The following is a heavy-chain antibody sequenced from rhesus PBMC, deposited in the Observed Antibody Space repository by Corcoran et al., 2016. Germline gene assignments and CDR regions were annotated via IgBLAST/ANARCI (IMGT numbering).Heavy chain of an antibody. D-gene: IGHD1-44*02. CDR3: AGRHRSTQTFEY. CDR1: GGSIRSNW. Sequence: QLQLQESGPGLEKPSETLSLSCAVSGGSIRSNWWSWILQPPGKGLEWIGSISSSGGTTNYNPSFKGRVTISTDTSKNQFSLKLTSVASADTAVYYCAGRHRSTQTFEYWGQGVLVTVSS. CDR2: ISSSGGTT. J-gene: IGHJ4*01. V-gene: IGHV4-173*01.